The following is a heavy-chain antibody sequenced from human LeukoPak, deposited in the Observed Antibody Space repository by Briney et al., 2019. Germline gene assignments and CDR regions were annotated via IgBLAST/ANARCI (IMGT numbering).Heavy chain of an antibody. D-gene: IGHD5-24*01. CDR2: IKHDGSEK. J-gene: IGHJ4*02. V-gene: IGHV3-7*04. CDR1: GFTFSRNW. CDR3: TRVGYIDEGIDY. Sequence: GGSLRLSCAASGFTFSRNWMTWVRQAPGKGLEWVANIKHDGSEKYYVDSVKGRFTVSRGNAQSSLYLQMNSLRAKDTAIYYCTRVGYIDEGIDYWGQGTLVTVSS.